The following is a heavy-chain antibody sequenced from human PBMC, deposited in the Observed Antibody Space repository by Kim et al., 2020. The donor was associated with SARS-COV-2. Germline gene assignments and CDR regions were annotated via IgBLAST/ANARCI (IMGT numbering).Heavy chain of an antibody. D-gene: IGHD1-1*01. CDR2: IYHTGST. J-gene: IGHJ4*02. CDR1: GGSISSTNW. Sequence: SETLSLTCAVSGGSISSTNWWTWVRQPPGKGLEWIGEIYHTGSTSYNPSLKSRVTMSVDKSKNQFSVNLNSVTAADTAVYYCRCSNWNPVYFDYWGQGTRVTVSP. CDR3: RCSNWNPVYFDY. V-gene: IGHV4-4*02.